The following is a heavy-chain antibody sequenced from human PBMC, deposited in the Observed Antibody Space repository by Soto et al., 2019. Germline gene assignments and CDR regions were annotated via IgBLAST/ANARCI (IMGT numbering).Heavy chain of an antibody. V-gene: IGHV4-34*01. CDR3: ASRAWGYSRGRYGMDV. CDR1: GGSFSGYY. CDR2: INHSGST. J-gene: IGHJ6*02. D-gene: IGHD3-10*01. Sequence: SETLSLTCAVYGGSFSGYYWSWIRQPPGKGLEWIGEINHSGSTNYNPSLKSRVTISVGTSKNQFSLKLSSVTAADTAVYYCASRAWGYSRGRYGMDVWGQGTTVTVSS.